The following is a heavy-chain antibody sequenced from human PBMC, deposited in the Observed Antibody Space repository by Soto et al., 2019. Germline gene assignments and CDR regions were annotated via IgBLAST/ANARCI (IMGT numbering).Heavy chain of an antibody. Sequence: SETLSLTCSVSGVSISSTSYYWAWIRQPPGKGLEWIGSIYYSGITYYTPSLKSRVTISVDTSKNQFSLKLSSVTAADTAVYYCARRSRVAVAGNWIYYFDYWGQGTLVTVSS. J-gene: IGHJ4*02. D-gene: IGHD6-19*01. V-gene: IGHV4-39*01. CDR1: GVSISSTSYY. CDR2: IYYSGIT. CDR3: ARRSRVAVAGNWIYYFDY.